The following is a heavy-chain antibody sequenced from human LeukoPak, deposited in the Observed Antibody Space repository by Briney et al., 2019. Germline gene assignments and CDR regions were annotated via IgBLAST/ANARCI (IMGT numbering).Heavy chain of an antibody. CDR3: ARDDGDV. V-gene: IGHV3-7*01. CDR2: INEEGSGK. Sequence: GGSPRLSCAASGFTFSSYSMNWGPHAPGEGLEWVVSINEEGSGKYSVDSVKARFTISRDNAKNSLYLQINSLTVEDTAIYFCARDDGDVWGKGTTVTVSS. J-gene: IGHJ6*04. CDR1: GFTFSSYS.